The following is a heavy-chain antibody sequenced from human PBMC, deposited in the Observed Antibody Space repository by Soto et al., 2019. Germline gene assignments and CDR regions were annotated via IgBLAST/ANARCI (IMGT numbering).Heavy chain of an antibody. Sequence: QERLQESGPGLVKPSETLSLTCSVSGGSINGYYWNWIRQPPGKGLEWLGNVYFSGSTHYNPSLEARLTISVDTSKKQISLNLRSVTAADTAVYYCARQEAVPGTHFESWGQGTLVSVSS. D-gene: IGHD6-19*01. V-gene: IGHV4-59*01. CDR3: ARQEAVPGTHFES. CDR1: GGSINGYY. J-gene: IGHJ4*02. CDR2: VYFSGST.